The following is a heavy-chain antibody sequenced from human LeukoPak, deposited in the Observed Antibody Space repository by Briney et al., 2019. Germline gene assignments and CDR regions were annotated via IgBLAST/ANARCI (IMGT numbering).Heavy chain of an antibody. J-gene: IGHJ4*02. CDR3: AGEPRQLAY. Sequence: PGGSLRLSCAVSGWSFGSYWMSWVRQVPGKGLEWVSSINEVGSDTRYADSVRGRFTISRDNAKNSLYLQMNSLTVEDTATYYCAGEPRQLAYWGQGTLVTVSS. D-gene: IGHD6-6*01. CDR2: INEVGSDT. CDR1: GWSFGSYW. V-gene: IGHV3-7*03.